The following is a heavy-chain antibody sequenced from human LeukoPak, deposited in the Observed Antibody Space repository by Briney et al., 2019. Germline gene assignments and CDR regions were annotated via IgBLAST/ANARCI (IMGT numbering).Heavy chain of an antibody. CDR1: GGSISSSNYY. D-gene: IGHD6-13*01. CDR2: IYYSGST. V-gene: IGHV4-39*07. Sequence: PSETLSLTCTVSGGSISSSNYYWGWIRQPPGRGLEWIGSIYYSGSTYYNPSLKSRVTISVDTSKNQFSLKLSSVTTADTAVYYCARVDGYSSSWTTTFFDYWGEGTLVTVSS. J-gene: IGHJ4*02. CDR3: ARVDGYSSSWTTTFFDY.